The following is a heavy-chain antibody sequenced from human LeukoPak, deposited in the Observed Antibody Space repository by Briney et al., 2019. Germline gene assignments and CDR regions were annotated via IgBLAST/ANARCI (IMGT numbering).Heavy chain of an antibody. D-gene: IGHD7-27*01. CDR2: ISGSGGST. V-gene: IGHV3-23*01. Sequence: GGSLRLSCAASGFTFSSYAMSWIRQPPGKGLEWVSAISGSGGSTYYADSVKGRFTISRDNSKNTLYLQMNSLRAEDTAVYYCAKDDGEYYLDYWGQGTLVTVSS. J-gene: IGHJ4*02. CDR1: GFTFSSYA. CDR3: AKDDGEYYLDY.